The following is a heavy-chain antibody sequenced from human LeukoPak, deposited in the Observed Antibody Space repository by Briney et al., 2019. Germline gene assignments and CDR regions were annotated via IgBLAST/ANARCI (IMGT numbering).Heavy chain of an antibody. V-gene: IGHV4-30-4*01. Sequence: SETLSLTCTVSAGSISSGDYYWSWIRQPPGKGLEWIGYIYYSGSTYYNPSLKSRVTISVDTSKNQFSLKLSSVTAADTAVYYCARGSDYEGAFDNWGQGTMVTVSS. J-gene: IGHJ3*02. CDR1: AGSISSGDYY. D-gene: IGHD5-12*01. CDR3: ARGSDYEGAFDN. CDR2: IYYSGST.